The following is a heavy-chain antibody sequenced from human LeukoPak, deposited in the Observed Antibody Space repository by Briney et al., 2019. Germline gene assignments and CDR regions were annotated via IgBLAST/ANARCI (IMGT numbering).Heavy chain of an antibody. Sequence: GGSLRLSCAASGFTFSSYEMNWVRQAPGKGLEWVSYISSSGSTIYYVDSVKGRFTISRDNAKNPLYLQMNSLRAEDTAVYYCTRQRDFSSGWFDYWGQGTLVTVSS. J-gene: IGHJ4*02. D-gene: IGHD6-19*01. CDR2: ISSSGSTI. CDR3: TRQRDFSSGWFDY. CDR1: GFTFSSYE. V-gene: IGHV3-48*03.